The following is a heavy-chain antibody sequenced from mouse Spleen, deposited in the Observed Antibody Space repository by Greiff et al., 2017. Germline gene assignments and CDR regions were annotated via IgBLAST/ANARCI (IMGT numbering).Heavy chain of an antibody. CDR2: IDPEDGET. D-gene: IGHD4-1*01. V-gene: IGHV14-2*01. CDR1: GFNIKDYY. Sequence: DVQLQESGAELVKPGASVKLSCTASGFNIKDYYMHWVKQRTEQGLEWIGRIDPEDGETKYAPKFQGKATITADTSSNIAYLQLSSLTSEDTAVYYCALNWAQAWFAYWGQGTLVTVSA. J-gene: IGHJ3*01. CDR3: ALNWAQAWFAY.